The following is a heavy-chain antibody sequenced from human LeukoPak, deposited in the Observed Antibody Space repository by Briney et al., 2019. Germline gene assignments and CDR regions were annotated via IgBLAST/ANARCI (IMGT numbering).Heavy chain of an antibody. CDR3: AKKGRDVDY. J-gene: IGHJ4*02. Sequence: PGGSLRLSYAASGFTFSNYSMSWVRQAPGRGLGWVSLIYNSVNMTYYAHSVRGAFTASRDTMKKTMCLRMNRVRADHTAVYLCAKKGRDVDYWGQGTLVSVSS. CDR1: GFTFSNYS. V-gene: IGHV3-23*05. CDR2: IYNSVNMT.